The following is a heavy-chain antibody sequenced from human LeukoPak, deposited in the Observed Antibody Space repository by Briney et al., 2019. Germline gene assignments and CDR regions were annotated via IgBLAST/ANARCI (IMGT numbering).Heavy chain of an antibody. Sequence: GGSPRLSCAASGFTFSDYSMNWVRQAPGKGLEWVSSIFRRNSYIYYSDSVKGRFTISRDDAKNSLYLQMNSLRADDTAMYYCARVSRVAYSSSWYLDYWGQGTLVTVSS. CDR3: ARVSRVAYSSSWYLDY. J-gene: IGHJ4*02. V-gene: IGHV3-21*06. D-gene: IGHD6-13*01. CDR2: IFRRNSYI. CDR1: GFTFSDYS.